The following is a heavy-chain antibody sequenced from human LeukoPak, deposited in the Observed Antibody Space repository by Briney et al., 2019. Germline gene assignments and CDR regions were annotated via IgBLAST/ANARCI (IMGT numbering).Heavy chain of an antibody. CDR3: ARGDVEWLAFDY. Sequence: ASVKVSCKASGGTFSSYAISWVRQAPGQGLEWMGGIIPIFGTANYAQKLQGRVTMTTDTSTSTAYMELRSLRSDDTAVYYCARGDVEWLAFDYWGQGTLVTVSS. CDR2: IIPIFGTA. V-gene: IGHV1-69*05. D-gene: IGHD6-19*01. CDR1: GGTFSSYA. J-gene: IGHJ4*02.